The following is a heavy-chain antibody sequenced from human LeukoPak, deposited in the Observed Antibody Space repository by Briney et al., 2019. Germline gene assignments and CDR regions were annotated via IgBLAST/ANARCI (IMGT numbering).Heavy chain of an antibody. V-gene: IGHV4-39*07. CDR2: INHSGST. CDR1: GGSISSSSYY. J-gene: IGHJ4*02. D-gene: IGHD3-22*01. Sequence: SETLSLTCTVSGGSISSSSYYWGWIRQPPGKGLEWIGEINHSGSTNYNPSLKSRVTISVDTSKNQFSLKLSSVTAADTAVYYCAIPRNYYDSSGYALDYWGQGTLVTVSS. CDR3: AIPRNYYDSSGYALDY.